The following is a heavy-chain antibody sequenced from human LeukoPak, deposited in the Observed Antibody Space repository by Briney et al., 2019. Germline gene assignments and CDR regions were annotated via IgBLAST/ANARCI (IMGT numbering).Heavy chain of an antibody. CDR1: GFTFSRYA. CDR3: AKGGPRYSGSYYGGY. CDR2: ISGSGGST. J-gene: IGHJ4*02. D-gene: IGHD1-26*01. V-gene: IGHV3-23*01. Sequence: GGSLRLSCAASGFTFSRYAMSWVRQAPGKGLEWVSAISGSGGSTYYADSVKGRFTISRDNSKNTLYLQMNSLRAEDTAVYYCAKGGPRYSGSYYGGYWGQGTLVTVSS.